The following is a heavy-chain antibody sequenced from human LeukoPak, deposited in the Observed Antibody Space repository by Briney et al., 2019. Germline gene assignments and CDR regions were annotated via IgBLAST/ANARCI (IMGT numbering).Heavy chain of an antibody. CDR2: IYYSGST. V-gene: IGHV4-39*01. CDR3: ARHNDWLDP. CDR1: DGSISNRVYY. J-gene: IGHJ5*02. Sequence: PSETLSLTCTVSDGSISNRVYYWGWIRQPPGKGLEWIGSIYYSGSTYQNPSLKRRVTMSVDTSKNQFSLNLSSVTAADTAVYYCARHNDWLDPWGQGTLVTVSS.